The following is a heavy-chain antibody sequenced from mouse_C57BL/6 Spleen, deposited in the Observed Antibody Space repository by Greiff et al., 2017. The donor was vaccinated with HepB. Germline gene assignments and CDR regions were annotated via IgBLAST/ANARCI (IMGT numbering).Heavy chain of an antibody. J-gene: IGHJ3*01. D-gene: IGHD6-1*01. CDR2: ISYDGSN. Sequence: EVQLKESGPGLVKPSQSLSLTCSVTGYSITSGYYWNWIRQFPGNKLEWMGYISYDGSNNYNPSLKNRISITRDTSKNQFFLKLNSVTTEDTATYYCASLLSRWGQGTLVTVSA. V-gene: IGHV3-6*01. CDR1: GYSITSGYY. CDR3: ASLLSR.